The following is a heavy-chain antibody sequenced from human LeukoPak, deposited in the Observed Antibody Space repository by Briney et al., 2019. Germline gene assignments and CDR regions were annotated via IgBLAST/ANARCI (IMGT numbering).Heavy chain of an antibody. CDR1: GYTFTSFY. Sequence: AAVKVSFKASGYTFTSFYMHWVRQAPGQGLEWMGIINPSGGSTSYAQKFQGRVTMTRDTSTSTVYMELSSLRSEDTAVYYCAADSRRSSGWFLPDRFDIWGQGTKVTVSS. CDR2: INPSGGST. D-gene: IGHD6-19*01. J-gene: IGHJ3*02. V-gene: IGHV1-46*01. CDR3: AADSRRSSGWFLPDRFDI.